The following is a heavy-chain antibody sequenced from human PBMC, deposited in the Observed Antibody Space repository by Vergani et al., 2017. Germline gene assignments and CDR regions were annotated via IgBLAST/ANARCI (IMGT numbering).Heavy chain of an antibody. Sequence: QVHLVQSGAEVKKPGTSVKVSCKASGYTFSDYYMHWVRQAPGQGLEWMGWINPNSGGTNYAQKFQGRVTMTRDTSISTAYMELSRLRSEDTAVYYCARGGRAKWLVRVYLDYWGQGTLVTVSS. CDR1: GYTFSDYY. CDR3: ARGGRAKWLVRVYLDY. J-gene: IGHJ4*02. CDR2: INPNSGGT. D-gene: IGHD6-19*01. V-gene: IGHV1-2*02.